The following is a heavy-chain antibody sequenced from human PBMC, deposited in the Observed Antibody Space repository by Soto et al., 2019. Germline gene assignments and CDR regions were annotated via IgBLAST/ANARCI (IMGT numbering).Heavy chain of an antibody. CDR1: GFTFRTYG. Sequence: QVQLAESGGGVVQPGRSLRLSCAASGFTFRTYGIHWVRQAPGKGLERVAVIWYDGSNKYYADSVKGRFTISRDNSKNTVYLQMNSLRAEDTAVYYCARDWRHYFDYWGQGTLVTVSS. J-gene: IGHJ4*02. V-gene: IGHV3-33*01. CDR2: IWYDGSNK. CDR3: ARDWRHYFDY.